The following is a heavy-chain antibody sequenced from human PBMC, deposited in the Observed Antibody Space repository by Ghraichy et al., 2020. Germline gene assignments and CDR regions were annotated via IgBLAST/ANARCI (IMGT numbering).Heavy chain of an antibody. D-gene: IGHD3-3*01. J-gene: IGHJ5*02. Sequence: GESLNISCEASGFTFSSSAMSWVRQAPGKGLEWVSSIVGSGGSTYYADSVKGRFTISRDNSKNTLYLQMNSLRAEDTAIYYCAKDRGDYSDFRFDPWGQGTLVTVSS. CDR1: GFTFSSSA. CDR3: AKDRGDYSDFRFDP. V-gene: IGHV3-23*01. CDR2: IVGSGGST.